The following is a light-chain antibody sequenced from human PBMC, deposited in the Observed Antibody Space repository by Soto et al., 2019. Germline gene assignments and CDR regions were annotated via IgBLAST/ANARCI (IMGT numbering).Light chain of an antibody. CDR2: EDS. Sequence: QSALTQPASVSWSPVQSITISCTATSSDAGGYKFVYWYQQHPGKAPKVMIYEDSKRPSGVSYRFSGSKSGNTASLTISGLQAEDEADYHCCSYASGSTYWVFGGGTKLTVL. V-gene: IGLV2-23*01. CDR1: SSDAGGYKF. J-gene: IGLJ3*02. CDR3: CSYASGSTYWV.